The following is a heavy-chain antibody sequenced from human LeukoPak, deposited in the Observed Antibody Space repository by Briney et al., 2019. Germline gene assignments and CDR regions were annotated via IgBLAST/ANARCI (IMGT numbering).Heavy chain of an antibody. CDR3: ARAYGGNSPFDP. J-gene: IGHJ5*02. CDR2: IYYSGST. D-gene: IGHD4-23*01. V-gene: IGHV4-61*08. Sequence: PSETLSLTCAVSGGSISRGDYPWSWIRQPPGKGLEWIGYIYYSGSTNYNPSLKSRVTISVDTSKNQFSLKLSSVTAADTAVYYCARAYGGNSPFDPWGQGTLVTVSS. CDR1: GGSISRGDYP.